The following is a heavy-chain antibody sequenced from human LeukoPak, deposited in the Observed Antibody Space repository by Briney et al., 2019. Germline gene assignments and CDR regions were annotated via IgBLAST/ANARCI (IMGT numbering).Heavy chain of an antibody. CDR2: INLDGSEK. CDR3: ARDPHPYDSSGYSYFDY. Sequence: PGGSLRLSCTASGFIFSTSWMTWVRKAPGKGLEWVANINLDGSEKYYVDSVKGRFTISGDNAKNSLYLQMNSLRAEDTAVYYCARDPHPYDSSGYSYFDYWGQGTLVTVSS. D-gene: IGHD3-22*01. J-gene: IGHJ4*02. V-gene: IGHV3-7*01. CDR1: GFIFSTSW.